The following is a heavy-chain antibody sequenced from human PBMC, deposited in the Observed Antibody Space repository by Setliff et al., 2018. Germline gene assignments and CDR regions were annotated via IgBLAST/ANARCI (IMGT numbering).Heavy chain of an antibody. V-gene: IGHV4-59*12. CDR2: IYYSGIT. CDR1: GGTFTYYS. CDR3: ARGLEGEDYFYYMDV. J-gene: IGHJ6*03. D-gene: IGHD2-21*01. Sequence: PSETLSLTCAASGGTFTYYSWTWIRQSPAKGLEWSGYIYYSGITNYNPSLKSRVTMSVDKSKNQFSLKLTSVTAADTAVYYCARGLEGEDYFYYMDVWGKGNTVTVSS.